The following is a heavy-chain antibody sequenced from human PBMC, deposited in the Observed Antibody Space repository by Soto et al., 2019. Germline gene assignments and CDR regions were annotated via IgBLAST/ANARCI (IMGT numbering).Heavy chain of an antibody. CDR2: ISSSGSTI. CDR1: GFTFSSYE. V-gene: IGHV3-48*03. D-gene: IGHD2-2*01. CDR3: ARASVVPAADDAFDI. Sequence: PGGSLRLSCGASGFTFSSYEMNWVRQAPGKGLEWVSYISSSGSTIYYADSVKGRFTISRDNAKNSLYLQMNSLRAEDTAVYYCARASVVPAADDAFDIWGQGTMVTVSS. J-gene: IGHJ3*02.